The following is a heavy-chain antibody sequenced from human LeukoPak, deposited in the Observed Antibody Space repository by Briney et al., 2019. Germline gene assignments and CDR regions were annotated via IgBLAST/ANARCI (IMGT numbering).Heavy chain of an antibody. CDR1: GFTFSNYG. J-gene: IGHJ4*02. CDR3: AKVEMTTSPGGVDY. Sequence: GGSLRLSCAASGFTFSNYGMHWVRQAPGKGLEWVTFIRYDGSNKYYADSVKGRFTISSDNSKNTLYLQMNSLTVEDTAMYYCAKVEMTTSPGGVDYWGQGTLVTVSS. CDR2: IRYDGSNK. V-gene: IGHV3-30*02. D-gene: IGHD5-24*01.